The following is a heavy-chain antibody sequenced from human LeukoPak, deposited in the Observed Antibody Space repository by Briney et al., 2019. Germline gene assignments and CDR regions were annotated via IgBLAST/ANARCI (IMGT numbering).Heavy chain of an antibody. D-gene: IGHD5-18*01. CDR1: GFTVSSNY. V-gene: IGHV3-66*01. Sequence: GGSLRLSCAVSGFTVSSNYMSWVRQAPGKGLEWVSVIYSGGSTYYADSVKGRFTISRDNSKNTLYLQMNTLRAEDTAVYYCARSYGGYSYGTTVGYWGQGTLVTVSS. CDR2: IYSGGST. CDR3: ARSYGGYSYGTTVGY. J-gene: IGHJ4*02.